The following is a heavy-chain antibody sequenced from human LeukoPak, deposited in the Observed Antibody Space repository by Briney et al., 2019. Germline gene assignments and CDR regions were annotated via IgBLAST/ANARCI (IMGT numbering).Heavy chain of an antibody. CDR1: GGSISSYY. Sequence: KPSETLSLTCTVSGGSISSYYWSWIRQPPGKGLDWIGYIYYSGSTNYNPSLKSRVTISVDTSKNQFSLKLSSVTAADTAVYYCARDRSGYSSGWYHLGYWGQGTLVSVSS. D-gene: IGHD6-19*01. J-gene: IGHJ4*02. CDR3: ARDRSGYSSGWYHLGY. V-gene: IGHV4-59*01. CDR2: IYYSGST.